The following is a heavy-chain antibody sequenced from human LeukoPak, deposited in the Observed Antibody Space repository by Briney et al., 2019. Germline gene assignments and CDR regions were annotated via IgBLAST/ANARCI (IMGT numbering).Heavy chain of an antibody. V-gene: IGHV3-15*01. CDR1: GFTFSIAW. J-gene: IGHJ4*02. CDR2: IYSKADGGTT. CDR3: AKGGWYGDLDY. Sequence: GGSLRLSCAASGFTFSIAWMSWVRQAPGKGLEWVGRIYSKADGGTTDYAAPVKGRFTISRDDSKNTLYLQMSSLKPEDSAVYYCAKGGWYGDLDYWGQGTLVTVSS. D-gene: IGHD6-19*01.